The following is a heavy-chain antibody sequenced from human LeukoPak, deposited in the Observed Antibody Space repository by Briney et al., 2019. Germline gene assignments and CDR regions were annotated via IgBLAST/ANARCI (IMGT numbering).Heavy chain of an antibody. CDR3: AKEDEYSSGWYSSFDY. V-gene: IGHV3-23*01. CDR2: ISGSGGST. J-gene: IGHJ4*02. CDR1: GFTFSSYA. Sequence: GGSLRLTCAASGFTFSSYAMSWVRQAPGKGLEWVSAISGSGGSTYYADSVKGRFTISRDNSKNTLYLQMNSLRAKDTAVYYCAKEDEYSSGWYSSFDYWGQGTLVTVSS. D-gene: IGHD6-19*01.